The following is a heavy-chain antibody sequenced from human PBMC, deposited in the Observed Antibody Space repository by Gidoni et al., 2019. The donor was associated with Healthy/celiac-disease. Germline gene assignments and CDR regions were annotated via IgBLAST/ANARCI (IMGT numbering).Heavy chain of an antibody. V-gene: IGHV1-3*05. Sequence: LVQSGAEEKKPGASVKVSCKASGYTFTSYAMHWVRQAPGQRLEWMGWINAGNGNTKYSQKFQGRVTITRDTSASTAYMELSSLRSEDTAVYYCAREGGYCSGGSCYSDVDYGMDVWGQGTTVTVSS. CDR3: AREGGYCSGGSCYSDVDYGMDV. CDR2: INAGNGNT. J-gene: IGHJ6*02. D-gene: IGHD2-15*01. CDR1: GYTFTSYA.